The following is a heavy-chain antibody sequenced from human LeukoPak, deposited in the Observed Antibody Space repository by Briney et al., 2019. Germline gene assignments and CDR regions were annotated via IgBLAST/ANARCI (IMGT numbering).Heavy chain of an antibody. D-gene: IGHD3-16*01. CDR1: GYTFTSYD. J-gene: IGHJ4*02. CDR3: ARVMITFGGSVSPCDY. Sequence: ASVKVSCKASGYTFTSYDINWVRQATGQGLEWMGWMNPNSGNTAYAQKFQGRVTITRNTSISTAYMELSSLRSEDTAVYYCARVMITFGGSVSPCDYWGQGTLVTVSS. CDR2: MNPNSGNT. V-gene: IGHV1-8*03.